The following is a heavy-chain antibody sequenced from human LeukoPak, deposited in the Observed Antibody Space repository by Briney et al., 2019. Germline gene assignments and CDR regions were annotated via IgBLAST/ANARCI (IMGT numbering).Heavy chain of an antibody. CDR3: ARDWQQLTYYFDY. Sequence: ASVKVSCKASGYTFTGYYMHWVRQAPGRGLEWMGWINPNSGGTNYAQKFQGRVTMTRDTSISTAYMELSRLRSDDTAVYYCARDWQQLTYYFDYWGQGTLVTVSS. D-gene: IGHD6-13*01. J-gene: IGHJ4*02. CDR1: GYTFTGYY. CDR2: INPNSGGT. V-gene: IGHV1-2*02.